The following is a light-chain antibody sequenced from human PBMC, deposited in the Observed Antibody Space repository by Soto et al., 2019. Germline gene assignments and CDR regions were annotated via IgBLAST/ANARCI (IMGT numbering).Light chain of an antibody. Sequence: IQLTQSPASRSASVRDRVTITCRASQSISSYLNWYQQKPGKAPKLLIYAASSLQSGVPSRFSGSGCGRDFTLSISSLQPEAFATYYCQQSYSTSWTFGQGTKVDIK. CDR3: QQSYSTSWT. V-gene: IGKV1-39*01. CDR1: QSISSY. J-gene: IGKJ1*01. CDR2: AAS.